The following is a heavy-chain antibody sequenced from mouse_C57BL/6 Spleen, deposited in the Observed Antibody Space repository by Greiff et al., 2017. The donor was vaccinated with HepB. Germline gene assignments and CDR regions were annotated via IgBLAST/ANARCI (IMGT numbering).Heavy chain of an antibody. D-gene: IGHD1-1*01. CDR3: TQSIFYYGSSPFAY. J-gene: IGHJ3*01. Sequence: EVHLVESGGGLVQPGGSMKLSCVASGFTFSNYWMNWVRQSPEKGLEWVAQIRLKSDNYATHYAESVKGRFTISRDDSKSSVYLQMNNLRAEDTGIYYCTQSIFYYGSSPFAYWGQGTLVTVSA. V-gene: IGHV6-3*01. CDR1: GFTFSNYW. CDR2: IRLKSDNYAT.